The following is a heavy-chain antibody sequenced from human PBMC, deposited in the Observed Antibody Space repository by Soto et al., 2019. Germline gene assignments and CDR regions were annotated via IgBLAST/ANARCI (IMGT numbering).Heavy chain of an antibody. CDR3: AKEPDCGGDCFPYYYYAMDV. Sequence: GGSLRLSCAASGFTFSSYAMSWVRQAPGKGLEWVSAIVKGRFTISRDNSKNTLYLQMNSLRAEDTAVYYCAKEPDCGGDCFPYYYYAMDVWGQGTTVTVSS. J-gene: IGHJ6*02. CDR1: GFTFSSYA. D-gene: IGHD2-21*02. V-gene: IGHV3-23*01. CDR2: I.